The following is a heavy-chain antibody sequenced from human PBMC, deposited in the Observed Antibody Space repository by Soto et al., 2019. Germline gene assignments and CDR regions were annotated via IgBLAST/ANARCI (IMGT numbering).Heavy chain of an antibody. CDR3: PRNPGIAMESGWFDP. D-gene: IGHD2-21*01. V-gene: IGHV4-59*08. CDR1: GGTISSYY. Sequence: SETLSLTCTVSGGTISSYYWSWIRQPPGKGLEWIGYIYYSGSTNYNPSLKSRVTISVDTSKNQFSLKLSSVTAADTAVYYCPRNPGIAMESGWFDPWGQGTLVTVSS. J-gene: IGHJ5*02. CDR2: IYYSGST.